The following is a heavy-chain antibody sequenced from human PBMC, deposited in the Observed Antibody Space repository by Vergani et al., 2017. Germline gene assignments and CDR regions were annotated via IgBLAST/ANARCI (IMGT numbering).Heavy chain of an antibody. CDR2: IWYDGSNN. CDR3: ARAQLQGLQTYYDILTGSSTQGRYYYYGMDV. V-gene: IGHV3-33*01. J-gene: IGHJ6*02. D-gene: IGHD3-9*01. CDR1: GFTFSSYG. Sequence: QVQLVESGGGVVQPGRSLRLSCAASGFTFSSYGMHWVRQAPGTGLEWVAVIWYDGSNNYYADSVKGRFTISRDNSKNTLYLQMNSLRAEDTAVYYCARAQLQGLQTYYDILTGSSTQGRYYYYGMDVWGQGTTVTVSS.